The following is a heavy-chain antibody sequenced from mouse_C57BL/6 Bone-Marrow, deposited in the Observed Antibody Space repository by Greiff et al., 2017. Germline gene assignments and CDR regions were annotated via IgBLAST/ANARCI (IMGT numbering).Heavy chain of an antibody. J-gene: IGHJ4*01. CDR1: GYTFTSYW. CDR2: IHPSDSDT. D-gene: IGHD2-4*01. CDR3: AIVGYDDDYAMDY. V-gene: IGHV1-74*01. Sequence: QVQLQQPGAELVKPGASVKVSCKASGYTFTSYWMHWVKQRPRQGLEWIGRIHPSDSDTNYNQKFKGKATLTVDKSSSTAYMQLSSLTSEDSAVXDYAIVGYDDDYAMDYWGQGTSVTVSS.